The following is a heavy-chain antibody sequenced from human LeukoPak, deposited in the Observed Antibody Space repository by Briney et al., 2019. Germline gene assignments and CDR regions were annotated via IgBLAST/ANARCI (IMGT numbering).Heavy chain of an antibody. Sequence: GGSLRLSCVASGFVFNSYEMSWVRQAPGKGLEWLSYITGRGDTIYYADSVRGRFTISRDNAKLSLFLQMNTLRAEDTALYYCARSLGPTKPFDFWGQGTPVTVS. D-gene: IGHD5-24*01. V-gene: IGHV3-48*03. J-gene: IGHJ4*02. CDR2: ITGRGDTI. CDR3: ARSLGPTKPFDF. CDR1: GFVFNSYE.